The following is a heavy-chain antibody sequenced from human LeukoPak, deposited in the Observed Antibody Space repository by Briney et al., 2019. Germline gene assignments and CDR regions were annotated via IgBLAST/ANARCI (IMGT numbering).Heavy chain of an antibody. J-gene: IGHJ6*03. CDR1: GFTFSSYA. Sequence: GGSLRLSCAASGFTFSSYAMHWVRQAPGKGLEWVAVISYDGSNKYYADSVKGRFTISRDNSKNTLYLQMDSLRAEDTAVYYCARDGTFGVAIPPAYYMDVWGKGTTVTVSS. D-gene: IGHD3-3*01. CDR3: ARDGTFGVAIPPAYYMDV. V-gene: IGHV3-30*04. CDR2: ISYDGSNK.